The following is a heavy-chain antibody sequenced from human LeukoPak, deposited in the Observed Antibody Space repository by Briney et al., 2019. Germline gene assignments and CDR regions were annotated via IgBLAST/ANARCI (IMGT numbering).Heavy chain of an antibody. V-gene: IGHV4-34*01. CDR1: GGSFSGYY. CDR3: ARRSSSWGDY. D-gene: IGHD6-6*01. J-gene: IGHJ4*02. Sequence: SETLSLTCAVYGGSFSGYYWSWIRQPPGKGLEWIGEINHSGSTNYNPSLKSRVTISVDTSKNQFSLKLSSVTAADTAVYYCARRSSSWGDYWGQGTLVTVSS. CDR2: INHSGST.